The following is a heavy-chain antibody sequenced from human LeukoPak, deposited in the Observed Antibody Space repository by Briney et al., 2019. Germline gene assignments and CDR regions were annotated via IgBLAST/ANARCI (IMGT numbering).Heavy chain of an antibody. CDR1: GFSFSSYA. CDR3: AKEGPYCGGDCYGVFDY. V-gene: IGHV3-23*01. Sequence: GGSLRLSCAASGFSFSSYAMSWVRQAPGVGLEWVSAITASGGSTYYADSVKGRFTISRDNSKSTLYLQMNSLRAEDTAEYYCAKEGPYCGGDCYGVFDYWGQGTLVTVSS. J-gene: IGHJ4*02. D-gene: IGHD2-21*02. CDR2: ITASGGST.